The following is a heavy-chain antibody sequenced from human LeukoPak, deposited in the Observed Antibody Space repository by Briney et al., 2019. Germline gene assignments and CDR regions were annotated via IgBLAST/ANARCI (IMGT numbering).Heavy chain of an antibody. J-gene: IGHJ4*02. Sequence: SQTLSLTCTVSGGSISSGDYYWSWIRQPPGKGLEWIGYIYHSGSTYYNPSLKSRVTISVDTSKNQFSLKLSSVTAADTAVYYCARDHYYDSSGSIGYWGQGTLVTVSS. CDR1: GGSISSGDYY. CDR3: ARDHYYDSSGSIGY. D-gene: IGHD3-22*01. CDR2: IYHSGST. V-gene: IGHV4-30-4*01.